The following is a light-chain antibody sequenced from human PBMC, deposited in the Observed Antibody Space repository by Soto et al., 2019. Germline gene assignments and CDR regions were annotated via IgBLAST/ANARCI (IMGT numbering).Light chain of an antibody. V-gene: IGKV1-39*01. CDR2: SAS. CDR1: QSITTY. J-gene: IGKJ3*01. CDR3: QQSYNSPPA. Sequence: IQMTQSPSSLSASVGGSVTITCRSSQSITTYLNWYQQKPEKAPQLLIYSASSLPSGVPPRFAGSGSGTNFTLTISDLQPEDFATYYCQQSYNSPPAFGSGTRVEIK.